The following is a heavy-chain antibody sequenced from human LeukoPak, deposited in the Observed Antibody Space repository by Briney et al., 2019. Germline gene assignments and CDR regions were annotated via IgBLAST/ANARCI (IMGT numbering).Heavy chain of an antibody. Sequence: SETLSLTCSVSGGSISSYYWSWIRQPPGKGLEWIGYIYYSGSTNYNPSLKSRVTISVDTSKNQFSLKLSSVTAADTAVYYCARQAGAIRFDYWGQGTLVTVSS. CDR2: IYYSGST. CDR1: GGSISSYY. V-gene: IGHV4-59*01. D-gene: IGHD3-10*01. J-gene: IGHJ4*02. CDR3: ARQAGAIRFDY.